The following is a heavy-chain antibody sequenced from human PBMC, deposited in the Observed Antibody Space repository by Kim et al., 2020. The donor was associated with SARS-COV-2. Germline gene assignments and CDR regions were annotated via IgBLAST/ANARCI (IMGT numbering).Heavy chain of an antibody. CDR1: GDSVSSNSAA. V-gene: IGHV6-1*01. CDR2: TYYRSKWYN. CDR3: ARDGYCSGGSCYAYFDY. Sequence: SQTLSLTCAISGDSVSSNSAAWNWIRQSPSRGLEWLGRTYYRSKWYNDYAVSVKSRITINPDTSKNQFSLQLNSVTPEDTAVYYCARDGYCSGGSCYAYFDYWGQGTLVTVSS. D-gene: IGHD2-15*01. J-gene: IGHJ4*02.